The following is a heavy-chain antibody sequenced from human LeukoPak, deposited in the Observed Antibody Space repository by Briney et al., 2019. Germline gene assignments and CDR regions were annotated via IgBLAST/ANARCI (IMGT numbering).Heavy chain of an antibody. V-gene: IGHV4-59*01. D-gene: IGHD1-26*01. CDR1: GGSISSYY. Sequence: SETLSLTCTISGGSISSYYWNWIRQPPGKGLEWIGYIYYSGSTDYNPSLESRVTISVDMSKNQFSLELSSVTAADTAVYYCAREMSYSGYYYYTMDVWGQGTTVTVSS. CDR3: AREMSYSGYYYYTMDV. CDR2: IYYSGST. J-gene: IGHJ6*02.